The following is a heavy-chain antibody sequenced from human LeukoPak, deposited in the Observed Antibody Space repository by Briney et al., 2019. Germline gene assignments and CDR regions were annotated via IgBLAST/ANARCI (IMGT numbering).Heavy chain of an antibody. Sequence: GSLRLSCTASGFTFSGAWMTWVRQAPGKGLEWVANIREDGTEKNYVDSVKGRFTISRDNAKNSLFLQMSNLRDDDTAIYYCARYDILTGYPFDYWGQGTLVTVSS. CDR3: ARYDILTGYPFDY. V-gene: IGHV3-7*01. J-gene: IGHJ4*02. CDR1: GFTFSGAW. D-gene: IGHD3-9*01. CDR2: IREDGTEK.